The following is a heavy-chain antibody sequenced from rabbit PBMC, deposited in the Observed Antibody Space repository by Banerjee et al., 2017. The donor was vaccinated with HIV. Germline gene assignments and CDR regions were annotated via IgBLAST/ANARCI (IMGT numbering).Heavy chain of an antibody. V-gene: IGHV1S45*01. CDR3: ASGYSDVVLDL. CDR2: INAVTGKA. CDR1: GFSFSNKAV. D-gene: IGHD1-1*01. J-gene: IGHJ4*01. Sequence: QEQLVESRGGLVKPGGSLKLSCTASGFSFSNKAVMCWVRQAPGKGLEWIACINAVTGKAVYASWAKGRFTFSKTSSTTVTLQMTSLTAADTATYFCASGYSDVVLDLWGPGTLVTVS.